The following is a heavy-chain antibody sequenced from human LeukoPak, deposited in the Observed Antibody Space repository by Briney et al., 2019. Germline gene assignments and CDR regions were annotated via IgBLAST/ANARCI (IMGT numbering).Heavy chain of an antibody. V-gene: IGHV3-48*03. CDR3: AKGRGTSWYFYFDS. CDR1: GFTFSSYE. D-gene: IGHD6-13*01. J-gene: IGHJ4*02. CDR2: ISSSGSTI. Sequence: PGGSLRLSCAASGFTFSSYEMNWVRQAPGKGLEWVSYISSSGSTIYYADSVKGRFSISRDNSKNTLYLQMNRLRAEDTALYFCAKGRGTSWYFYFDSWGQGTLVPVSS.